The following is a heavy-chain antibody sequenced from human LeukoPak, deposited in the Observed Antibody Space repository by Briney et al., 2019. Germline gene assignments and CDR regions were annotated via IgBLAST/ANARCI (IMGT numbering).Heavy chain of an antibody. V-gene: IGHV4-4*07. CDR1: GGSISSYY. D-gene: IGHD3-22*01. CDR3: ARDVYYDSSNNWFDP. Sequence: PSETLSLTCTVSGGSISSYYWSWIRQPAGKGLEWIGRIYTSGSTNYNPSLKSRVTMSVGTSKNQFSLKLSSVTAADTAMYYCARDVYYDSSNNWFDPWGQGTLVTVSS. CDR2: IYTSGST. J-gene: IGHJ5*02.